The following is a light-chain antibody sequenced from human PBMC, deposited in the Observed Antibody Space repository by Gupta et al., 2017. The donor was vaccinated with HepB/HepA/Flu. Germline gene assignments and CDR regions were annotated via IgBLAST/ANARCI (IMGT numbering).Light chain of an antibody. Sequence: SDVLTQPPSVSVATGKKAKITCGGNNGGGKGVAWDQQKPGQAPILVVYDGSHRPSGIPERFSGSNSGNTATLTINGVDAGDEADYYCQLWDSTSAHVFGIGTKVTVL. CDR1: NGGGKG. CDR2: DGS. J-gene: IGLJ1*01. V-gene: IGLV3-21*03. CDR3: QLWDSTSAHV.